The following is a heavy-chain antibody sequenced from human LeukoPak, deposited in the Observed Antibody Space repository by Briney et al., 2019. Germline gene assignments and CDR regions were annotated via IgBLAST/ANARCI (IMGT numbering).Heavy chain of an antibody. Sequence: GGSLRLSCAASGFTVSNNYMNWVRQAPGKGLEWVSVIYSGGSTYYADSVKGRFTISSHNAKNPLYLPTTSPRAEDTAVYYCSSGDYGANLGDYWGQGTLVTVSS. CDR1: GFTVSNNY. D-gene: IGHD4-23*01. V-gene: IGHV3-53*01. CDR2: IYSGGST. CDR3: SSGDYGANLGDY. J-gene: IGHJ4*02.